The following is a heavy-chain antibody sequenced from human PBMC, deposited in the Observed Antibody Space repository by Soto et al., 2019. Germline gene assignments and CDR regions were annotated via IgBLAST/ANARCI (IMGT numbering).Heavy chain of an antibody. Sequence: PGVSLRLSCAASGFTFSSYAMSWVRQAPGKGLEWVSAISGSGGSTYYADSVKGRFTISRDNSKNTLYLQMNSLRAEDTAVYYCAKWKTGVVNWGYFDYWGQGTLVTVSS. D-gene: IGHD7-27*01. J-gene: IGHJ4*02. V-gene: IGHV3-23*01. CDR1: GFTFSSYA. CDR3: AKWKTGVVNWGYFDY. CDR2: ISGSGGST.